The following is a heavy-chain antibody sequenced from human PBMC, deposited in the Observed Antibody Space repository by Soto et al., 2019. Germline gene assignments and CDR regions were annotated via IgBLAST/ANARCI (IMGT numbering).Heavy chain of an antibody. CDR3: ARYHDYGDYGYFDS. Sequence: SETLSLTCAVHNGSLDGYYWNWIRQPPGKGLEWIGYIYHSETTNYNASLRSRVTISVDTSKNQFSLRLTSVTAADTAVYYCARYHDYGDYGYFDSWGQGTLVTVSS. CDR1: NGSLDGYY. CDR2: IYHSETT. J-gene: IGHJ4*02. V-gene: IGHV4-59*01. D-gene: IGHD4-17*01.